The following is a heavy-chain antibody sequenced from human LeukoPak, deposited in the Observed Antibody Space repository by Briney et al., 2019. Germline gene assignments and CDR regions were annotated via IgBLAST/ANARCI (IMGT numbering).Heavy chain of an antibody. Sequence: PGGSLRLSCTGSGFRFGGYALSWVRQAPGGGLEWVGFIRSKALYGTSEYAASVEGRFTISRDDSNSIAYLQMNSLKTEDTAVYFCVRESVRDYYFDYWGQGTLVTVSS. CDR3: VRESVRDYYFDY. D-gene: IGHD3-10*02. CDR1: GFRFGGYA. CDR2: IRSKALYGTS. V-gene: IGHV3-49*04. J-gene: IGHJ4*02.